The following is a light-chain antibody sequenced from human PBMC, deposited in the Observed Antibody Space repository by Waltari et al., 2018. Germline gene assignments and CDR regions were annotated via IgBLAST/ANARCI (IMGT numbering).Light chain of an antibody. Sequence: VLTQSPGTLSLSPGESATLSCRASQSLTKRYLAWYQQKPGQAPRLVIYGASSRAAGIPDRFSGSGSGIDFTLTISRLEPEDFAVYYCQQYGSSIMYTFGQGTKLEIK. J-gene: IGKJ2*01. CDR1: QSLTKRY. CDR2: GAS. V-gene: IGKV3-20*01. CDR3: QQYGSSIMYT.